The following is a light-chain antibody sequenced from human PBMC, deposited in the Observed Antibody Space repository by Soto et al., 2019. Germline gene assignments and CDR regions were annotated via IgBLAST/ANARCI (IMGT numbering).Light chain of an antibody. J-gene: IGLJ2*01. CDR1: SSNIGNDY. CDR3: ATWDNSLSSVI. CDR2: DND. V-gene: IGLV1-51*01. Sequence: QSVLTQPPSASGSPGQSVTISCSGSSSNIGNDYVSWYQQVPGTAPKLLIYDNDKRPSGITDRISGSKSGTSATLGITGLQTGDEADYHCATWDNSLSSVIFGGGTQLTVL.